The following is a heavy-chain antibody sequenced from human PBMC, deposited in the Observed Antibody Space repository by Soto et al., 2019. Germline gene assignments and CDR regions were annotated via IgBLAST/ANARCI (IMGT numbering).Heavy chain of an antibody. V-gene: IGHV4-34*01. CDR1: GGSFSGYY. CDR2: INHSGRT. D-gene: IGHD3-10*01. Sequence: QVQLQQWGAGLLKPSETLSLTCAVYGGSFSGYYWCWIRQPPGKGLEWIGEINHSGRTNSNPSLKSRDTISVDTSKNQFSLKLSSVTAADTAVYYCARGITMVRYFDYWGQGTLVTVSS. CDR3: ARGITMVRYFDY. J-gene: IGHJ4*02.